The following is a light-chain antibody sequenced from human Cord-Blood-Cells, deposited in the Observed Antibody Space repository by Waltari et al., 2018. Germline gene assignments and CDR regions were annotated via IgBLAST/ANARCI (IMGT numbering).Light chain of an antibody. V-gene: IGKV3-11*01. CDR2: DAS. Sequence: EIVLTQSPATLSLSPGERATLSCRASQSASSYLAWYQQQPGQAPRLLIYDASNRATGIPARFSGSGSGTDFTLTISSLEPEDFAVYYCQQRSNWPRTFGQGTKLEIK. CDR3: QQRSNWPRT. J-gene: IGKJ2*01. CDR1: QSASSY.